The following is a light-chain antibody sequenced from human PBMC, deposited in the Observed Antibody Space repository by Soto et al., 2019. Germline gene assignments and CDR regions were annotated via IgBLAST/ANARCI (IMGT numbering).Light chain of an antibody. CDR2: YDD. CDR1: TSNIGNNA. V-gene: IGLV1-36*01. CDR3: AAWDDRLNGVI. J-gene: IGLJ2*01. Sequence: PRQRVTISCSGSTSNIGNNAVSWYQQLPGKAPKLLIYYDDLLPSGVSDRFSGSKSGTSASLAISGLQSEDEADYYCAAWDDRLNGVIFGGGTKLTVL.